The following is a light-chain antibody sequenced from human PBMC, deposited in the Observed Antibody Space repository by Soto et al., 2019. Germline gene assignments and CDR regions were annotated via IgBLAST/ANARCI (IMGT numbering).Light chain of an antibody. V-gene: IGKV1-5*03. J-gene: IGKJ1*01. CDR2: KAS. CDR1: QSISSW. CDR3: QQYNDNWT. Sequence: DIQMTQSPSTLSASEGDRVTITCRASQSISSWLAWYQQKPGTAPNLLIYKASTLQSGVPSRFSGSGSGTEFTLTISSLQPDGSATYYCQQYNDNWTFGQGTKVDIK.